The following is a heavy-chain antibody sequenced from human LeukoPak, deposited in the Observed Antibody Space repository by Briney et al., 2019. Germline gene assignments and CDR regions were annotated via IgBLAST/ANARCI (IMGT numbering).Heavy chain of an antibody. CDR2: INAGNGNT. D-gene: IGHD5-18*01. V-gene: IGHV1-3*03. J-gene: IGHJ3*02. Sequence: GASVKVSCKASGYTFTSYAMHWVRQAPGQRLEWMGWINAGNGNTKYSQEFQGRVTITRDTSASTAYMELSSLRSEDMAVYYCARVSRAAMADAFDIWGQGTMVTVSS. CDR1: GYTFTSYA. CDR3: ARVSRAAMADAFDI.